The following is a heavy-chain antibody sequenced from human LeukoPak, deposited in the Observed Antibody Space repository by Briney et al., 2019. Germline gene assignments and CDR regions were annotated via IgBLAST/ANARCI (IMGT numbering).Heavy chain of an antibody. J-gene: IGHJ4*02. V-gene: IGHV3-74*01. CDR3: ASQGSGWYGQQVDY. Sequence: GGSLRLSCAASGFTFSSYWMHWVRQAPGKGLVWVSRINSDGSSTSYADSVKGRFTISRDNANNTLYLQMNSLRAEDTAVYYCASQGSGWYGQQVDYWGQGTLVTVSS. CDR2: INSDGSST. CDR1: GFTFSSYW. D-gene: IGHD6-19*01.